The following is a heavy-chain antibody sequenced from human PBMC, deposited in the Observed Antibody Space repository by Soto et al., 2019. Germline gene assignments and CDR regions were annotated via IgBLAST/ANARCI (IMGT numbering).Heavy chain of an antibody. J-gene: IGHJ4*02. CDR3: ARDIGSYAYAEGY. CDR1: GGSINSYW. D-gene: IGHD2-2*01. Sequence: ETLSLTCSVSGGSINSYWWSWIRQPAGKGLEWIGRVYSSGTTDYNPSLNSRATMSVETSKNQFSLKLTSVTAADTAVYYCARDIGSYAYAEGYWGQGIQVTVSS. CDR2: VYSSGTT. V-gene: IGHV4-4*07.